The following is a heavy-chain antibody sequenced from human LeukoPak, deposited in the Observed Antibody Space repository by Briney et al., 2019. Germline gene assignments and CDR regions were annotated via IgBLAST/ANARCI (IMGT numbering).Heavy chain of an antibody. CDR1: GFTFSSYS. Sequence: GGSLRLSCAASGFTFSSYSMNWVRQAPGKGLEWVSSISSSSYIYYADSVKGRFTISRDNAKNSLYLQMNSLRAEDTAVYYCARDAYYYDSSGYQHYYFDYWGQGTLVTVSS. D-gene: IGHD3-22*01. V-gene: IGHV3-21*01. CDR2: ISSSSYI. J-gene: IGHJ4*02. CDR3: ARDAYYYDSSGYQHYYFDY.